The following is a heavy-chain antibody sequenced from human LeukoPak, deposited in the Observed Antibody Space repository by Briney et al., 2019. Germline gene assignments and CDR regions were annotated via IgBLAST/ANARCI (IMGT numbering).Heavy chain of an antibody. CDR1: GYSISSGYY. CDR3: ARSLVATIVDWFDP. D-gene: IGHD5-12*01. J-gene: IGHJ5*02. Sequence: SETLSLTCAVSGYSISSGYYWGWIRQPPGKGLEWIGSIYHSGSTYYNPSLKSRLTISVDPSKNQFSLKLSSVTAADTAVYYCARSLVATIVDWFDPWGQGTLVTVSS. CDR2: IYHSGST. V-gene: IGHV4-38-2*01.